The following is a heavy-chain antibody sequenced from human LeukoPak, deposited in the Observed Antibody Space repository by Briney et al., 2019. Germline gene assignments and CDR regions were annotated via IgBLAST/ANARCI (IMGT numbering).Heavy chain of an antibody. J-gene: IGHJ4*02. CDR2: IRYDGSSK. CDR1: GFTFSSYG. CDR3: AKDGGYPRGVHFDY. V-gene: IGHV3-30*02. Sequence: GGSLRLSCAASGFTFSSYGMHWVRQAPGKGLEWVAFIRYDGSSKYYADSVKGRFTISRDNSKNTLYLQMNSLRAEDTAVYYCAKDGGYPRGVHFDYWGQGTLVTVSS. D-gene: IGHD5-12*01.